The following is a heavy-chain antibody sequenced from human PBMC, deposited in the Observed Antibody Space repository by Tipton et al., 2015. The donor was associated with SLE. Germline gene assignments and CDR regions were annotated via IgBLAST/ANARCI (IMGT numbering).Heavy chain of an antibody. CDR3: ARDYRRYYYYGMDV. CDR1: GGSISSHY. CDR2: INHSGST. D-gene: IGHD1-26*01. Sequence: TLSLTCTVSGGSISSHYWSWIRQPPGKGLEWIGEINHSGSTNYNPSLKSRVTISVDTSKNQFSLKLSSVTAADTAVYYCARDYRRYYYYGMDVWGQGTTVTVSS. J-gene: IGHJ6*02. V-gene: IGHV4-34*01.